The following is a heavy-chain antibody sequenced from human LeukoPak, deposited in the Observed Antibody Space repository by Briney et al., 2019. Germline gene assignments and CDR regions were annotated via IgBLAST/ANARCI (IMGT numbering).Heavy chain of an antibody. CDR2: MNPNSGNT. CDR1: GYTFTSYD. CDR3: ARGWFGQLLQDY. Sequence: ASVKLSCKASGYTFTSYDVNWVRQATGQGPEWMGWMNPNSGNTGYAQQFQGRVTMTRTTSTSTAYMELSSLRSDDTAVYYCARGWFGQLLQDYWGQGTLVTVSS. V-gene: IGHV1-8*01. J-gene: IGHJ4*02. D-gene: IGHD3-10*01.